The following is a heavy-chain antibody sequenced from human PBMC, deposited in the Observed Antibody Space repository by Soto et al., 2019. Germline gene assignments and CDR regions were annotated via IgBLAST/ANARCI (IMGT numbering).Heavy chain of an antibody. Sequence: PGGSLRLSCAASGFTFSSYWMHWVRQVPGKGLVWVSRIHFDGSTTHYADSVKGRFTISRDNAKNTLSLQMNSLRAEDTAVYYCARDAYISGYYHDYWGQGTLVTVSS. CDR3: ARDAYISGYYHDY. CDR2: IHFDGSTT. J-gene: IGHJ4*02. V-gene: IGHV3-74*01. CDR1: GFTFSSYW. D-gene: IGHD6-19*01.